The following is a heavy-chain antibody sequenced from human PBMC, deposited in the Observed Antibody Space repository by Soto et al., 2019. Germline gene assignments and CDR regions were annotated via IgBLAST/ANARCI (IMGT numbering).Heavy chain of an antibody. D-gene: IGHD5-18*01. CDR1: GFTFSSYG. CDR3: ARGPGYGTGKYYFVY. CDR2: IWYDGSNK. J-gene: IGHJ4*01. Sequence: GGSLRLSCAASGFTFSSYGMHWVRQAPGKGLEWVAVIWYDGSNKYYADSVKGRFTISRDNSKNTLYLQMNSLRAEHTAVYYCARGPGYGTGKYYFVYLDQGTLVTVSS. V-gene: IGHV3-33*01.